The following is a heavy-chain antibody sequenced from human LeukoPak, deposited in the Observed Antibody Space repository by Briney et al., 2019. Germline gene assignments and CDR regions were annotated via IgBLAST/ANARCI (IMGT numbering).Heavy chain of an antibody. CDR2: ISFDGSGK. CDR3: ARETSAPGSYLDF. D-gene: IGHD3-10*01. V-gene: IGHV3-30*04. J-gene: IGHJ4*02. Sequence: GGSLRLSCAASGFTFSRHPMHWVRQAPGKGLEWVTIISFDGSGKYYADSVKGRFTISRDNSKSTVYLQLDSLSPEHTATYYCARETSAPGSYLDFGGRGTLVIVSS. CDR1: GFTFSRHP.